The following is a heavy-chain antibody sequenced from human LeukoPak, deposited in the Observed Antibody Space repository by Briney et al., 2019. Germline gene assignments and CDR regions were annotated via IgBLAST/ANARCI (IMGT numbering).Heavy chain of an antibody. V-gene: IGHV3-11*01. Sequence: GGSLRLSCAASGFTFSDYYMSWIRQVPGKGLEWVSYISSSGSTIYYADSVKGRFTISRDNAKNSLYLQMNSLRAEDTAVYYCARTVYYYDSSGSQSGFDPWGQGTLVTVSS. D-gene: IGHD3-22*01. J-gene: IGHJ5*02. CDR2: ISSSGSTI. CDR1: GFTFSDYY. CDR3: ARTVYYYDSSGSQSGFDP.